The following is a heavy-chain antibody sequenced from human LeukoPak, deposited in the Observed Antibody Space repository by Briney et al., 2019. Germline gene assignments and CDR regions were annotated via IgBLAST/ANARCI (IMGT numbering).Heavy chain of an antibody. J-gene: IGHJ3*02. V-gene: IGHV1-18*01. Sequence: ASAKVSCKASGYTFTTYGLSWVRQAPGQGLEWMGWISVYNGNTKYAEEFQGRVTMTTDTSTSTAYMELRSLRSDDTAVFYCARRAGDSSGYSDAFDIWGQGTLVIVSS. CDR3: ARRAGDSSGYSDAFDI. CDR2: ISVYNGNT. CDR1: GYTFTTYG. D-gene: IGHD3-22*01.